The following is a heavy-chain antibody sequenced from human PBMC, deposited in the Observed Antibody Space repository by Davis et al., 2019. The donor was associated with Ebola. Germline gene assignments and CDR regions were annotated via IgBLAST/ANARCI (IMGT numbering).Heavy chain of an antibody. Sequence: ASVKVSCKASGYKFSDYGISWVRLAPGQGLEWVGWVSPYDGDTNYAQKLQGRVTMTTDTSTSTAYMELRSLRSDDTAVYYCARDRGMIAAAGHFDYWGQGTLITVSS. V-gene: IGHV1-18*01. CDR2: VSPYDGDT. CDR1: GYKFSDYG. D-gene: IGHD6-13*01. CDR3: ARDRGMIAAAGHFDY. J-gene: IGHJ4*02.